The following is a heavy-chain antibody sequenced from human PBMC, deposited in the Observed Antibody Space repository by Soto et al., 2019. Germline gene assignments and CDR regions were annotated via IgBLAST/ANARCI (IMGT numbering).Heavy chain of an antibody. D-gene: IGHD3-9*01. CDR2: IYPGDSVT. CDR1: GYSFTSYW. Sequence: ESLKISCKGSGYSFTSYWIGWVRQMPGKGLEWMGIIYPGDSVTRYSPSFQGQVTISADKSISTAYLQWSSLKASDTALYYCARHGVGDILTGQPDYWGQGTLVTVSS. V-gene: IGHV5-51*01. CDR3: ARHGVGDILTGQPDY. J-gene: IGHJ4*02.